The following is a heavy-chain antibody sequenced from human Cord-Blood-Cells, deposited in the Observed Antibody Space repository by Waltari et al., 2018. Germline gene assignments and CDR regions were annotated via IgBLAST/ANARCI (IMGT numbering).Heavy chain of an antibody. J-gene: IGHJ3*02. D-gene: IGHD3-10*01. V-gene: IGHV1-24*01. CDR2: LDPEDGET. CDR3: ATDRITMVRGVNDAFDI. CDR1: GYTLTELS. Sequence: QVQLVQSGAEVKKPGASVKVSCKVSGYTLTELSMHWVRQAPGKGLEWMGGLDPEDGETSYEQKFQGRVTRTEDTSTDTAYMELSSLRSEDTAVYYCATDRITMVRGVNDAFDIWGQGTMVTVSS.